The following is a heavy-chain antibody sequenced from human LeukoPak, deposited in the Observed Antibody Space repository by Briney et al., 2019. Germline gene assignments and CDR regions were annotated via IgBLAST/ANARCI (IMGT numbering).Heavy chain of an antibody. Sequence: SVKVSCKASVGTFSSYTISWVRQAPGQGLEWMGRIIPILGIANYAQKFQGRVTITADKSTSTAYMELSSLRSEDTAVYYCARGGHIVVVTATSMGSDWFDPWGQGTLVTVSS. CDR3: ARGGHIVVVTATSMGSDWFDP. J-gene: IGHJ5*02. D-gene: IGHD2-21*02. CDR2: IIPILGIA. V-gene: IGHV1-69*02. CDR1: VGTFSSYT.